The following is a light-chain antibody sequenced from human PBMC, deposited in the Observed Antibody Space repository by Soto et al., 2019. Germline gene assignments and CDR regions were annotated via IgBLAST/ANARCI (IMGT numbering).Light chain of an antibody. CDR1: QSVSSGH. Sequence: DIVLTQSPGTLSLSPGERASLSCRASQSVSSGHLAWYQQKPGQAPRLLIYGASSRATGIADRFSVSGSGTDFTLTISRLEPEDYAVYYCQQYGHSLWTFGQGTKVEIK. CDR2: GAS. V-gene: IGKV3-20*01. CDR3: QQYGHSLWT. J-gene: IGKJ1*01.